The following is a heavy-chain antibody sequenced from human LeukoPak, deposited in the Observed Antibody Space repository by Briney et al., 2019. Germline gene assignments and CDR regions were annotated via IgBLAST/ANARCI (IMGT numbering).Heavy chain of an antibody. J-gene: IGHJ4*02. V-gene: IGHV3-9*01. Sequence: GGSLRLSCAATGFTFKDYGMHWVRQAPGKGLEWVSGISWNSGSIGYADSVKGRFTISRDNAKNSLYLQMNSLRAEDTALYYCAKGAAAGTGWIDYWGQGTLVTVSS. CDR2: ISWNSGSI. D-gene: IGHD6-13*01. CDR1: GFTFKDYG. CDR3: AKGAAAGTGWIDY.